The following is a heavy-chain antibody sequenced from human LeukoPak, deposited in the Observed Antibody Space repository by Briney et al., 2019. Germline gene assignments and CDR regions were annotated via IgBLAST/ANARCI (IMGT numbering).Heavy chain of an antibody. CDR2: ISGSGGST. Sequence: GGSLRLSCAASGFTFSSYAMSWVRQAPGKGLEWVSAISGSGGSTYYADSVKGRFTISRDNSKNTVYLQMNSLRAEDTAVYFCAKDHVWAAAGTLPFDYWGQGTLVTVSS. CDR1: GFTFSSYA. CDR3: AKDHVWAAAGTLPFDY. J-gene: IGHJ4*02. V-gene: IGHV3-23*01. D-gene: IGHD6-13*01.